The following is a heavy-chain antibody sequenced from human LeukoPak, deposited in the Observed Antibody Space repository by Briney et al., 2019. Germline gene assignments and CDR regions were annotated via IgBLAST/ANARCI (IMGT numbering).Heavy chain of an antibody. CDR1: GGSISVYY. J-gene: IGHJ4*02. D-gene: IGHD6-6*01. CDR3: ARDSSSSAFDY. Sequence: SETLSLTCTVSGGSISVYYWSWIRQPPGKGLEWIGYINYSGSTKYNPSLKSRVTISVDTPKNQISLKLTSVTAADTAIYYCARDSSSSAFDYWGQGTLVTVSS. V-gene: IGHV4-59*01. CDR2: INYSGST.